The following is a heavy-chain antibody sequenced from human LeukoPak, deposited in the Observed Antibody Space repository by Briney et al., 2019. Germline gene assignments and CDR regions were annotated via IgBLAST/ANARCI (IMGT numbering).Heavy chain of an antibody. V-gene: IGHV1-46*01. D-gene: IGHD3-10*01. CDR1: GYTFTSYG. CDR3: ARASEDYGSGSYP. J-gene: IGHJ4*02. Sequence: ASVKVSCKASGYTFTSYGISWVRQAPGQGLEWMGIINPSGGSTSYAQKFQGRVTMTRDTSTSTVYMELSSLRSEDTAVYYCARASEDYGSGSYPWGQGTLVTVSS. CDR2: INPSGGST.